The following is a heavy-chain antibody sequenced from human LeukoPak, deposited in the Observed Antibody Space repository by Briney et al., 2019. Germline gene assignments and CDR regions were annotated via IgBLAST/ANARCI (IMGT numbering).Heavy chain of an antibody. CDR1: GGTFSSYA. CDR2: IIPIFGTA. CDR3: ATRIQGFYYYYMDV. D-gene: IGHD5-18*01. Sequence: ASVKVSCKASGGTFSSYAISWVRQAPGQGLEWMGGIIPIFGTANYAQKFQGRVTITTDESTSTAYMELSSLRSEDTAVYYCATRIQGFYYYYMDVWGKGTTVTVSS. V-gene: IGHV1-69*05. J-gene: IGHJ6*03.